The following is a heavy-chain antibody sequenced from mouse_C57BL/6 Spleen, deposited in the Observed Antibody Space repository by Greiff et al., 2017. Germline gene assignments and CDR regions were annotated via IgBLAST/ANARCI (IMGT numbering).Heavy chain of an antibody. Sequence: VQLQQSGPELVKPGASVKISCKASGYSFTGYYMNWVKQSPEKSLEWIGEINPGTGGTTYNQKFKAKATLTVDKSSSTAYMPLKILTSEDSAVYYCARSYYYGSSPFAYWGQGTLVTVSA. J-gene: IGHJ3*01. D-gene: IGHD1-1*01. CDR1: GYSFTGYY. V-gene: IGHV1-42*01. CDR3: ARSYYYGSSPFAY. CDR2: INPGTGGT.